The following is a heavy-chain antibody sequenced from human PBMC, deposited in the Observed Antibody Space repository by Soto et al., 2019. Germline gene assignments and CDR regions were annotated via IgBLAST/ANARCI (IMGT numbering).Heavy chain of an antibody. J-gene: IGHJ5*02. D-gene: IGHD2-8*01. CDR3: ARGVAPMVYAIRGAWFDT. CDR1: CGSSSSGCYY. Sequence: NPXETLSLPWTVSCGSSSSGCYYWSWIRQHPGKGLEWIGYIYYSGSTYYNPSLKSRVTISVDTSKNQFSLKLSSVTAADTAVYYCARGVAPMVYAIRGAWFDTWGQGTLVTVSS. V-gene: IGHV4-31*02. CDR2: IYYSGST.